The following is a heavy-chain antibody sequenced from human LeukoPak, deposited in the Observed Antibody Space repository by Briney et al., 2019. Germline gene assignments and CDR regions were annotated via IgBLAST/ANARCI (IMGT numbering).Heavy chain of an antibody. CDR3: ARFLDYYDSSYFDY. D-gene: IGHD3-22*01. J-gene: IGHJ4*02. V-gene: IGHV4-39*01. Sequence: YPSETLSLTCTVSGGSISSSRYYWGWIRQPPGKGLEWIGSIYYSGSTYYNPSLKSRVTISVDTSKNQFSLKLSSVTAADTAVYYCARFLDYYDSSYFDYWGQGTLVTVSS. CDR1: GGSISSSRYY. CDR2: IYYSGST.